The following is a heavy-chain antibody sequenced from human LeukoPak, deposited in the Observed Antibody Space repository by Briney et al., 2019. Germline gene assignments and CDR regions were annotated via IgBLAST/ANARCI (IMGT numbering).Heavy chain of an antibody. V-gene: IGHV4-59*08. CDR2: IYYSEST. J-gene: IGHJ3*02. D-gene: IGHD2-2*01. Sequence: SETLSLTCTVSGGSISNYYWSWIRQPPGKGLEWIGYIYYSESTNYNPSLKSRVAISVDTSKNQFSLKLGSVTAADTAVYYCARARYANAWYAFDIWGQGTMVTVSS. CDR3: ARARYANAWYAFDI. CDR1: GGSISNYY.